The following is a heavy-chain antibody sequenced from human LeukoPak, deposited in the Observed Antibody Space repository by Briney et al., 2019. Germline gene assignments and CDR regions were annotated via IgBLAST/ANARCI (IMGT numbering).Heavy chain of an antibody. J-gene: IGHJ4*02. D-gene: IGHD4-17*01. CDR2: ISYDERNK. CDR3: AKARSIDYGDRYYFDS. Sequence: GGSLRLSCAASGFTFSSYAMSWVRQAPGKGLDWVAVISYDERNKYYAASVKGRFTISRDNSKNTLYLQMNSLRPEDTAVYFCAKARSIDYGDRYYFDSWGQGTLVAVSS. V-gene: IGHV3-30*18. CDR1: GFTFSSYA.